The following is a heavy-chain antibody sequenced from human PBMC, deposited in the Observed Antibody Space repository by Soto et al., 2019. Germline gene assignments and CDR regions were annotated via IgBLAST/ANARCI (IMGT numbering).Heavy chain of an antibody. Sequence: QVQLVESGGGVVQPGRSLRLSCAASGLTFSTYGMHWVRQAPGKGLEWVAGMWYDGSNKYYADSVKGRFTISRDNSKNTLYLQMNSLRAEDTAVYYCARDGWVVVAGLDYWGQGTLVTVSS. CDR1: GLTFSTYG. J-gene: IGHJ4*02. CDR2: MWYDGSNK. D-gene: IGHD2-15*01. CDR3: ARDGWVVVAGLDY. V-gene: IGHV3-33*01.